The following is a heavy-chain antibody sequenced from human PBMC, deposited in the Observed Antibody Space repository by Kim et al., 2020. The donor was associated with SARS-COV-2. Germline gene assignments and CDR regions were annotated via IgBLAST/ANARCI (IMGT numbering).Heavy chain of an antibody. V-gene: IGHV4-39*01. CDR3: ARLAMTGIGGSGWFDP. CDR2: VYYSGST. Sequence: SETLSLTCTVSGGSISRSNSHWGWIRQPPGKGLEWIGSVYYSGSTYYNPSLKSRVTISVDTSENQLSLKLTSVTAADTAVYYCARLAMTGIGGSGWFDP. J-gene: IGHJ5*02. CDR1: GGSISRSNSH. D-gene: IGHD1-1*01.